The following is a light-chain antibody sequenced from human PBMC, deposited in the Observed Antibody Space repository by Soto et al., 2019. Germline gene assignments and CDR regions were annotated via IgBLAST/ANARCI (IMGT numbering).Light chain of an antibody. J-gene: IGKJ1*01. CDR2: DAS. V-gene: IGKV1-5*01. Sequence: DVQMTQSPSTLSASVGDRVTITCRASQSINTWLAWYQQKAGKAPTLLIYDASSLQSGVPSRFSGGGSGTEFTLTISSLQPHDFATYYCQHYNKFSWTFGQGTKVEIK. CDR3: QHYNKFSWT. CDR1: QSINTW.